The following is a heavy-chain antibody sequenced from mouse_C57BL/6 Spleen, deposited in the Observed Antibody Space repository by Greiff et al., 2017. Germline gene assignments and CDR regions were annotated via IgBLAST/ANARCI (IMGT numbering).Heavy chain of an antibody. J-gene: IGHJ4*01. V-gene: IGHV1-76*01. Sequence: QVQLQQSGAELVRPGASVKLSCKASGYTFTDYYMNWVKQRPGQGLEWIARIYPGSGNTYYNEKFKGKATLTADKSSSTAYMQLSSLTSEDSAVXFCARSGDYRAMDYWGQGTSVTVSS. CDR2: IYPGSGNT. CDR3: ARSGDYRAMDY. D-gene: IGHD2-4*01. CDR1: GYTFTDYY.